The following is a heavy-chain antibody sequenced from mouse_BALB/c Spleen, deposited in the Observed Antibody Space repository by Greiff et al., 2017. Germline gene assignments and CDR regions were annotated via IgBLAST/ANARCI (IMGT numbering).Heavy chain of an antibody. CDR3: ARDYYGNYYYYAMDY. V-gene: IGHV2-6-7*01. Sequence: VQLQQSGPGLVAPSQSLSITCTASGFSLTGYGVNWVRQPPGKGLEWLGMIWGDGSTDYNSALNSSLSIGKDNSKSQVFLKMNSLQTDDTARYYCARDYYGNYYYYAMDYWGQGTSVTVSS. CDR2: IWGDGST. CDR1: GFSLTGYG. J-gene: IGHJ4*01. D-gene: IGHD2-1*01.